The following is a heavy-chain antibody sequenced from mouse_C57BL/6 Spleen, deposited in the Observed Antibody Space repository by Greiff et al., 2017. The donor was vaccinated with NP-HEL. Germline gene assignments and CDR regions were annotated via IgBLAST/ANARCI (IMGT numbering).Heavy chain of an antibody. CDR3: ARESPEGAWFAY. J-gene: IGHJ3*01. CDR2: INPSSGYT. Sequence: VQLQQSGAELAKPGASVKLSCKASGYTFTSYWMHWVKQRPGQGLEWIGYINPSSGYTKYNQKFKDKATWTADKSSSTAYMQLSSLTYEDSAVYYCARESPEGAWFAYWGQGTLVTVSA. V-gene: IGHV1-7*01. CDR1: GYTFTSYW.